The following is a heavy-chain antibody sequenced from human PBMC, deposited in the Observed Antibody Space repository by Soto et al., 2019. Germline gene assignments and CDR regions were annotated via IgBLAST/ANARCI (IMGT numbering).Heavy chain of an antibody. CDR1: GFPFSSYA. D-gene: IGHD6-6*01. CDR3: AKSGWYSSSAKGAFDI. J-gene: IGHJ3*02. Sequence: GGSLRLSCAASGFPFSSYAMSWVRQAPGKGLEWVSAISGSGGSTYYADSVKGRFTISRDNSKNTLYLQMNSLRAEDTAVYYCAKSGWYSSSAKGAFDIWGQGTMVTVSS. V-gene: IGHV3-23*01. CDR2: ISGSGGST.